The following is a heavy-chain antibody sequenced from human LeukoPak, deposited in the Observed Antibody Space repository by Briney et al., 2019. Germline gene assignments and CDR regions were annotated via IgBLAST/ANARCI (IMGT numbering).Heavy chain of an antibody. CDR2: INPNSGGT. CDR3: ARTLYIAAAPGGFDY. J-gene: IGHJ4*02. V-gene: IGHV1-2*02. Sequence: ASVKVSCKASGYTFTGYYMHWVRQAPGQGFEWMGWINPNSGGTNYAQKFQGRVTMTRDTSTGTVYMELSRLRSDDTAVYYCARTLYIAAAPGGFDYWGQGTLVTVSS. D-gene: IGHD6-13*01. CDR1: GYTFTGYY.